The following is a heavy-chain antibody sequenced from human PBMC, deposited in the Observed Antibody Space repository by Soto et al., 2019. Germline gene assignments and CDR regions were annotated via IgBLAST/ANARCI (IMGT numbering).Heavy chain of an antibody. CDR3: ARDDLNRGGKYFDY. J-gene: IGHJ4*02. V-gene: IGHV1-18*01. CDR1: GYSFATHD. CDR2: ISTDRGDT. D-gene: IGHD2-15*01. Sequence: SVKVSCKASGYSFATHDITWLRQAPGKGLEWVGGISTDRGDTIYPQNLQGRVTMTTDSSTSTVYMELKSLRSDDTAVYYCARDDLNRGGKYFDYWGQGTLVTVSS.